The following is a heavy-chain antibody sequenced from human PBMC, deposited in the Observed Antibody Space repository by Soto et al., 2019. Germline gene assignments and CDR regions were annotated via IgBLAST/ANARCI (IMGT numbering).Heavy chain of an antibody. D-gene: IGHD3-22*01. V-gene: IGHV4-4*02. CDR3: ARSRGMIVVVTNPDAFDI. CDR2: IYHSGST. Sequence: PSETLSLTCAVSGGSISSSNWWSWVRQPPGKGLEWIGKIYHSGSTNYNPSLKSRVTISVDKSKNQFPLKLSSVTAADTAVYYCARSRGMIVVVTNPDAFDIWGQGTMVTVSS. CDR1: GGSISSSNW. J-gene: IGHJ3*02.